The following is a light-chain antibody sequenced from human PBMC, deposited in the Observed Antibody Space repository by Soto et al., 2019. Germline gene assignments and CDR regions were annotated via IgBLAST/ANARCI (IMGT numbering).Light chain of an antibody. CDR3: QQRSNWPSGYT. V-gene: IGKV3-11*01. CDR2: DAS. J-gene: IGKJ2*01. CDR1: QSVSSY. Sequence: EIVLTQSPATLSLSPGERATLSCRASQSVSSYLAWYQQKPGQAPRLLIYDASNRATGIPARFSGSGSGTDFTLTNSSLEPEDFAVYYCQQRSNWPSGYTFGQGTKLEIK.